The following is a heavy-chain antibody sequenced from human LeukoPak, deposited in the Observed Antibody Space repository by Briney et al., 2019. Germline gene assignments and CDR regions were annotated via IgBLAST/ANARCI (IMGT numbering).Heavy chain of an antibody. CDR3: AREKNYYDRSGYNDY. CDR1: GYTFSSYA. Sequence: GGSLRLSCVGSGYTFSSYAMHWVRQAPGKGLEWVAVISYDGSNKYYADSVKGRFTISRDNSKHTLNLQMDSLRVEGTAVYYCAREKNYYDRSGYNDYWGQGTLVTVSS. J-gene: IGHJ4*02. V-gene: IGHV3-30-3*01. D-gene: IGHD3-22*01. CDR2: ISYDGSNK.